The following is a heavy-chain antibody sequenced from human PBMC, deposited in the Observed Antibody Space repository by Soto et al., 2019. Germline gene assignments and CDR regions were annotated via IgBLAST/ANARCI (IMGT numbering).Heavy chain of an antibody. CDR2: IYYSGST. CDR1: GGSISSGDYY. J-gene: IGHJ4*02. V-gene: IGHV4-30-4*01. Sequence: PSETLSLTCTVSGGSISSGDYYWSWIRQPPGKGLEWIGYIYYSGSTYYNPSLKSRVTISVDTSKNQFSLKLSSVTAADTAVYYCARGISVESGQLDYWGQGTLVTVSS. CDR3: ARGISVESGQLDY. D-gene: IGHD1-1*01.